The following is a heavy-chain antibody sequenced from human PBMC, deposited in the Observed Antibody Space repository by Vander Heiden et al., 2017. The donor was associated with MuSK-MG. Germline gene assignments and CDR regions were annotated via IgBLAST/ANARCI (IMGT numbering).Heavy chain of an antibody. CDR3: TIGWSLSTDY. CDR2: INPNSGGT. Sequence: QVQLVQSGAEVKKPGASVKVSCKASGYTFTGYYMHWVRQAPGQGLEWMGWINPNSGGTNDAQKFQGRVTMTRDTSISTAYMDMSRLRSDDTAVYYCTIGWSLSTDYWGQGTLVTVSS. D-gene: IGHD1-26*01. J-gene: IGHJ4*02. V-gene: IGHV1-2*02. CDR1: GYTFTGYY.